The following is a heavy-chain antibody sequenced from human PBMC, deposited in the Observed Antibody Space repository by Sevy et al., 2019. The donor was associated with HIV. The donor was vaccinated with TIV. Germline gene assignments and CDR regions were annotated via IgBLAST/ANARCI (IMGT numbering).Heavy chain of an antibody. D-gene: IGHD6-19*01. CDR3: AQWPHHYYYYYYMDV. J-gene: IGHJ6*03. V-gene: IGHV4-59*08. CDR1: GGSISSYY. Sequence: SETLSLTCTVSGGSISSYYWSWIRQPPGKGLEWIGYIYYSGSTNYNPTLKSRVTISVDTSKNQFSLKLSSVTAADTAVYYCAQWPHHYYYYYYMDVWGKGTTVTVSS. CDR2: IYYSGST.